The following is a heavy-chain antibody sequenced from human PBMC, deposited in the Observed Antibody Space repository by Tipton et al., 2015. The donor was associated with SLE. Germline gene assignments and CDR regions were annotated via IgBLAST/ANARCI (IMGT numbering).Heavy chain of an antibody. Sequence: SLRLSCAASGFTFSNYAMNWVRQTPGEGLEWASAICGNGDSTYYADSVKGRFTISRDNSQNTLYLQMNSLRAEDSAVYYCAGNFYYWGQGTLVTVAS. CDR2: ICGNGDST. V-gene: IGHV3-23*01. CDR1: GFTFSNYA. CDR3: AGNFYY. J-gene: IGHJ4*02.